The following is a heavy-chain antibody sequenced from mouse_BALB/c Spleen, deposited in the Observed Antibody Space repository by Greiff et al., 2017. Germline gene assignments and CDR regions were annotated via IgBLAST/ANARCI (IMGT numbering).Heavy chain of an antibody. CDR2: ISNLAYSI. V-gene: IGHV5-15*02. CDR1: GFTFSDYG. CDR3: ARVHYYGSSSAGVAY. J-gene: IGHJ3*01. Sequence: EVKLEESGGGLVQPGGSRKLSCAASGFTFSDYGMAWVRQAPGKGPEWVAFISNLAYSIYYEDNVKGRFTLSRENAKNTLYLEMSSLRSEDTAMYDCARVHYYGSSSAGVAYWGQGTLVTVSA. D-gene: IGHD1-1*01.